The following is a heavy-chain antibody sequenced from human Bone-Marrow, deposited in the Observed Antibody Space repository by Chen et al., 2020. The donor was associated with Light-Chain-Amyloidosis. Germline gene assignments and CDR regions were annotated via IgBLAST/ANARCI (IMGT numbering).Heavy chain of an antibody. V-gene: IGHV3-7*01. D-gene: IGHD3-16*01. CDR3: ASYNGGAALNI. CDR2: IKEDGSEK. J-gene: IGHJ3*02. Sequence: EVQLVESGGGLVQPEGSLRLSCAASGFTFSSYWMTWVRQAPGKGLEWVANIKEDGSEKYYVDSVKGRFTISRDNAKNSLYLQMNSLKDEDTALYYCASYNGGAALNIWGQGTMVTVSS. CDR1: GFTFSSYW.